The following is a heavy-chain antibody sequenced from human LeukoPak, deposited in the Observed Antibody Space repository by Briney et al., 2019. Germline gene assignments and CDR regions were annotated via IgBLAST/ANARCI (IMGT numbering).Heavy chain of an antibody. D-gene: IGHD5-12*01. J-gene: IGHJ4*02. CDR2: INHDGSDK. Sequence: GGSLRLSCAASGFTFSSYWMSWVRQAPGKGLEWVANINHDGSDKYYVDSVKGRFTISRDNAKNSLYLQMNSLRAEDTGVYYCARSQSRVYTDWGQGTLVTVS. CDR3: ARSQSRVYTD. CDR1: GFTFSSYW. V-gene: IGHV3-7*04.